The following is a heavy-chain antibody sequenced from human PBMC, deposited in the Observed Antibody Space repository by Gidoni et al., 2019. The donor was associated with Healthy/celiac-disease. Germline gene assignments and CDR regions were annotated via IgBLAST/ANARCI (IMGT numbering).Heavy chain of an antibody. CDR1: GGTFSSYA. J-gene: IGHJ3*02. V-gene: IGHV1-69*09. CDR2: IIPILGIA. Sequence: QVQLVQSGAEVKKPGSSVKVSCKASGGTFSSYAISWVRQAPGQGLEWMGRIIPILGIANYAQKFQGRVTITADKSTSTAYMELSSLRSEDTAVYYCTRGVEQQLVPYDAFDIWGQGTMVTVSS. D-gene: IGHD6-13*01. CDR3: TRGVEQQLVPYDAFDI.